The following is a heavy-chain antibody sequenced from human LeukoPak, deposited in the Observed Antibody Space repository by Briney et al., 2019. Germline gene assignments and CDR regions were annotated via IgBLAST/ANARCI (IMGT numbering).Heavy chain of an antibody. CDR3: AKMEDWGATRYFDY. D-gene: IGHD3-16*01. Sequence: GGSLRLSCAASGFTFSGYWMSWVRQAPVKGLEWVANIKQDGSEKDYVDSVKGRFTISRDNAKNSLFLQMNSLRAEDTAVYYCAKMEDWGATRYFDYWGQGTLVTVSS. J-gene: IGHJ4*02. CDR2: IKQDGSEK. V-gene: IGHV3-7*01. CDR1: GFTFSGYW.